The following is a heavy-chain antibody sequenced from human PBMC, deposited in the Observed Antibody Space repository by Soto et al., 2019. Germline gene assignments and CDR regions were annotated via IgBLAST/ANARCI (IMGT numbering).Heavy chain of an antibody. CDR2: INHSGST. V-gene: IGHV4-34*01. J-gene: IGHJ6*02. Sequence: PSETLSLTCAVYGGSFSGYYWSWIRQPPGKGLEWIGEINHSGSTNYNPSLKSRVTISVDTSKNQFSLKLSSVTAADTAVYYCARAGPRGYYGSGIDRYPKYYYYGMDVWGQGTTVTSP. CDR1: GGSFSGYY. D-gene: IGHD3-10*01. CDR3: ARAGPRGYYGSGIDRYPKYYYYGMDV.